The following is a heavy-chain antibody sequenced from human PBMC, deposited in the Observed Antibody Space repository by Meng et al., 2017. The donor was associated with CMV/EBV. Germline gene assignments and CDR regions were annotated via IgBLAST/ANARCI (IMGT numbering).Heavy chain of an antibody. D-gene: IGHD6-13*01. CDR3: ARVLRQQLVPGYFDY. Sequence: ASVKVSCKAAGYTFTDYYIHWVRQAPGQGLEWMGWINPNSGGTNYAQKFQGRVTMTRDTSISTAYMELSRLRSDDTAVYYCARVLRQQLVPGYFDYWGQGTLVTVSS. CDR2: INPNSGGT. J-gene: IGHJ4*02. V-gene: IGHV1-2*02. CDR1: GYTFTDYY.